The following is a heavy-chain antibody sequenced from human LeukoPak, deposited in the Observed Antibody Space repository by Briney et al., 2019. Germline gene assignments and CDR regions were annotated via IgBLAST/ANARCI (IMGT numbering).Heavy chain of an antibody. CDR3: ARAAVAGLSDY. Sequence: PSETLSLTCTVSGGSISSYYWSWIRKPPGKGLEWIGYIYYSGSTNYNPSLKSRVTISVDTSKNQFSLKLSSVTAADTAVYYCARAAVAGLSDYWGQGTLVTVSS. D-gene: IGHD6-19*01. CDR1: GGSISSYY. CDR2: IYYSGST. J-gene: IGHJ4*02. V-gene: IGHV4-59*01.